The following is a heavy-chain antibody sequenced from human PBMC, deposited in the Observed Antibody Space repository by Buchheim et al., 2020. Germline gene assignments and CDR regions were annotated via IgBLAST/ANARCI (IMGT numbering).Heavy chain of an antibody. V-gene: IGHV1-69*01. J-gene: IGHJ6*02. Sequence: QVQLVQSGAEVKKPGSSVKVSCKASGGTFSSYAISWVRQAPGQGLEWMGGIIPIFGTANYAQKFQGRVTITADASTSTAYMELSSLRSEDTAVYYCARDGDPSIAARPVVGYYYYYGMDVWGQGTT. CDR2: IIPIFGTA. CDR1: GGTFSSYA. D-gene: IGHD6-6*01. CDR3: ARDGDPSIAARPVVGYYYYYGMDV.